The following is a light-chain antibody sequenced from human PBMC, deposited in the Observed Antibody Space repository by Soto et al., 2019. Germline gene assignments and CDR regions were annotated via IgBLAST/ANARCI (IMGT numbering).Light chain of an antibody. J-gene: IGKJ1*01. CDR3: QQYGSSGT. V-gene: IGKV3-20*01. CDR2: GAS. CDR1: QSVSNNY. Sequence: EIVLTQSPGTLSLSPGERATLSCRASQSVSNNYFARYQLKPGQAPRLRMYGASNRATGIPDRFSGSGSGTDFTLTISRLEPEDFAVYYCQQYGSSGTFGQGTKVDI.